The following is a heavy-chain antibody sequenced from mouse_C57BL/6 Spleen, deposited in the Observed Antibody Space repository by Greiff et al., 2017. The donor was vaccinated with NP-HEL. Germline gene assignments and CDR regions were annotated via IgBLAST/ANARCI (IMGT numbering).Heavy chain of an antibody. J-gene: IGHJ4*01. Sequence: EVQGVESGGGLVKPGGSLKLSCAASGFTFSDYGMHWVRQAPEKGLEWVAYISSGSSTIYYADTVKGRFTISRDNAKNTLFLQMTSLRSEDTAMYYCARREDGYYEGAMDYWGQGTSVTVSS. CDR2: ISSGSSTI. D-gene: IGHD2-3*01. CDR3: ARREDGYYEGAMDY. CDR1: GFTFSDYG. V-gene: IGHV5-17*01.